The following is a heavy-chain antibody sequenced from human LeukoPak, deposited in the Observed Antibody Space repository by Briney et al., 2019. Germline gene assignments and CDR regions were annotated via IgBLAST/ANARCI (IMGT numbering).Heavy chain of an antibody. D-gene: IGHD2-15*01. Sequence: GGSLRLSCATSGFAFSSYAMNWVRQAPGKGLEWVSAISAGGGNTYYADSVKGRFTISRDNSKNTLYLQMNSLRAEDTAVYYCARYPTAKPPIWGQGTMVTVSS. CDR2: ISAGGGNT. J-gene: IGHJ3*02. CDR1: GFAFSSYA. V-gene: IGHV3-23*01. CDR3: ARYPTAKPPI.